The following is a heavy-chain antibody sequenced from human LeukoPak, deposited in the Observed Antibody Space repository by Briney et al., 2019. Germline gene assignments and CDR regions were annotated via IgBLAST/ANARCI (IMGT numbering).Heavy chain of an antibody. V-gene: IGHV3-21*01. D-gene: IGHD5-18*01. CDR1: GFTFSSYS. J-gene: IGHJ4*02. CDR3: ARGYSYGHPNFDY. CDR2: ISSSSSYI. Sequence: GGSLRLSCAASGFTFSSYSMNWVRQAPGKGLEWVSSISSSSSYIYYADSVKGRFTISRDNAKNSLYLQMNSLRAEDTAVYYCARGYSYGHPNFDYWGQGTLVTVSS.